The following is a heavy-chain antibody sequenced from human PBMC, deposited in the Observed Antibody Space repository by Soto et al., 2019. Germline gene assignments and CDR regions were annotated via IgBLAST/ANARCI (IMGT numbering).Heavy chain of an antibody. J-gene: IGHJ6*02. V-gene: IGHV3-15*07. CDR1: GFTFSSAW. CDR3: TTEAVGATAYYGMDV. Sequence: LRLSCAASGFTFSSAWMNWVRQAPGKGLEWVGRIKSKTDGGTTDYAAPVKGRFTISRDDSKNTLYLQMNSLKTEDTAVYYCTTEAVGATAYYGMDVWGQGTTVTVSS. D-gene: IGHD1-26*01. CDR2: IKSKTDGGTT.